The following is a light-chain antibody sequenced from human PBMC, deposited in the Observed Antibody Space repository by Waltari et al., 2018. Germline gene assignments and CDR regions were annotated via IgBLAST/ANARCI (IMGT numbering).Light chain of an antibody. Sequence: DIVMTQSPDSLAVSLGERATINCKPSQSVLYRPNNKNSLAWYQQKPGQPPKLLIYWASTRESGVPDRFSGSGSGTDFTLTISSLQAEDVAVYYCHQYYSTPWTFGQGTKVEIK. J-gene: IGKJ1*01. CDR3: HQYYSTPWT. V-gene: IGKV4-1*01. CDR2: WAS. CDR1: QSVLYRPNNKNS.